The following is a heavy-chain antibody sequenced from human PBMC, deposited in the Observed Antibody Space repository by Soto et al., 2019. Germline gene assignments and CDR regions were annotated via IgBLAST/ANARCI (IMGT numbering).Heavy chain of an antibody. D-gene: IGHD2-2*03. CDR1: GFSFDDYG. J-gene: IGHJ4*02. V-gene: IGHV3-9*01. CDR3: AKDNDLDRDGPFDY. CDR2: ISWNSGDI. Sequence: EVQLVESGGGSVQPGRSLRLSCAASGFSFDDYGMHWVRQGPGKGLEWVSGISWNSGDIYYAGSVKGRFTISRDNAKRSLYLQMNSLRTEDTALYYCAKDNDLDRDGPFDYWGQGILVNVSS.